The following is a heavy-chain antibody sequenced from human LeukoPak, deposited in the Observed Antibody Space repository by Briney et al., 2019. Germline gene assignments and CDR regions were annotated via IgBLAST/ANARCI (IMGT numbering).Heavy chain of an antibody. CDR2: INWNGGST. CDR3: ARDLPQIEY. Sequence: GGSLRPSCVDSGFTFSKAWMSWVRQAPGKGLEWVSGINWNGGSTGYADSVKGRFTISRDNAKNSLYLQMNSLRAEDTALYYCARDLPQIEYWGQGTLVTVSS. V-gene: IGHV3-20*04. J-gene: IGHJ4*02. D-gene: IGHD3-22*01. CDR1: GFTFSKAW.